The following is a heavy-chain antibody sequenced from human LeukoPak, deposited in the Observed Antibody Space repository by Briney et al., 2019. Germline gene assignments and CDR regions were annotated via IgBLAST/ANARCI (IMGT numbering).Heavy chain of an antibody. D-gene: IGHD3-10*01. Sequence: TPSETLSLTRTVSGGSISSSSYYWGWIRQPPGKGLEWIGSIYYSGSTYYNPSLKSRVTISVDTSKNQFSLKLSSVTAADTAVYYCARQEEYYGLDYWGQGTLVTVSS. CDR2: IYYSGST. CDR3: ARQEEYYGLDY. J-gene: IGHJ4*02. V-gene: IGHV4-39*01. CDR1: GGSISSSSYY.